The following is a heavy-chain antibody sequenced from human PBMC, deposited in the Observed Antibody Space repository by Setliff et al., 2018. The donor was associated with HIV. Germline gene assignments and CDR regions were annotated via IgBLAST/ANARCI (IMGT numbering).Heavy chain of an antibody. CDR1: GYTFTSYG. V-gene: IGHV1-18*01. Sequence: KVSCKASGYTFTSYGISWVRRAPGQGLEWMGWISAYNGNTNYAQKLQGRVTMTTDTSTSTAYMELRSLRSDDTAVYYCARTSGIVVVITDAFDIWGQGTMVTVSS. CDR2: ISAYNGNT. CDR3: ARTSGIVVVITDAFDI. J-gene: IGHJ3*02. D-gene: IGHD3-22*01.